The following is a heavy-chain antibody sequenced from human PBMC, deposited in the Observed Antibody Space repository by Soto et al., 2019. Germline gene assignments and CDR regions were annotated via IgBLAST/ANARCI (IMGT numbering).Heavy chain of an antibody. J-gene: IGHJ5*02. V-gene: IGHV4-4*02. Sequence: QVKLQESGPGLVKPSGTLSLTCAVSGGSINSNRWWTWVRQAPGKGLEWIGEIHDGGTTNYNLSLKSRVTLSIDESKDQFSLEMKSVSAADTAVYYCAGQWAAGYGAFDPWGEGILVTVSS. CDR1: GGSINSNRW. CDR2: IHDGGTT. D-gene: IGHD3-9*01. CDR3: AGQWAAGYGAFDP.